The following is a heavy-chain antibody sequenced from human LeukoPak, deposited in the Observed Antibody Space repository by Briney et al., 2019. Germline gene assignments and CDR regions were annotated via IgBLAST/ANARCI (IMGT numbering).Heavy chain of an antibody. CDR1: GFTFSSYW. D-gene: IGHD5-24*01. J-gene: IGHJ4*02. CDR3: ERDKGYNSAY. CDR2: IRMDGGEQ. Sequence: GGSLRFSCAASGFTFSSYWMTWVRQTPGKGLEWVANIRMDGGEQYYMDSVEGRFTISRDNAKNSLYPQMYSLRPEDTAVYYCERDKGYNSAYWGRGTLVTVSS. V-gene: IGHV3-7*01.